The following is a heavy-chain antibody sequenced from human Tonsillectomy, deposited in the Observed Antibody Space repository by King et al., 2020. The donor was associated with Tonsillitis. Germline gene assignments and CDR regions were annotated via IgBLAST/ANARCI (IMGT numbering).Heavy chain of an antibody. D-gene: IGHD3-3*01. J-gene: IGHJ4*02. CDR3: ASSVTTFGVVTDY. V-gene: IGHV4-39*01. CDR2: ISYSGYT. Sequence: QLQESGPGLVKPSETLSLTCTVSVGSISSSDYYWGWIRQPPGKGLEWIGSISYSGYTYYNPSLKSRVSISVDTPKNQFSLNLRSVTAADTAVYFCASSVTTFGVVTDYWGQGTLVTVSS. CDR1: VGSISSSDYY.